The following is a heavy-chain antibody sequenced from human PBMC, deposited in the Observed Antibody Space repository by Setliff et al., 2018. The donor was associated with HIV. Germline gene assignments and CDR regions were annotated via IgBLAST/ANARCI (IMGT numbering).Heavy chain of an antibody. Sequence: GGSVKVSCKPPGHTFTNYDIHWMRRAPGQGLEWMGWMNPNSGVSGYALKFHDRVTMTRDTSITTLYMELSSLTSEDTAVYYCARGKGVGGVIITGGLDVWGQGTTVTVSS. CDR2: MNPNSGVS. D-gene: IGHD3-10*01. V-gene: IGHV1-8*01. J-gene: IGHJ6*02. CDR1: GHTFTNYD. CDR3: ARGKGVGGVIITGGLDV.